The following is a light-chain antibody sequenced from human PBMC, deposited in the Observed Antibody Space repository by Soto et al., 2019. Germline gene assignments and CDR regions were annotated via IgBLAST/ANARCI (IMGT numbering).Light chain of an antibody. CDR2: QDN. CDR1: KLGDKY. Sequence: SYELTQPPSVSVSPGQTASITCSGDKLGDKYACWYQQKPGQSPVLVIYQDNKRPSGIPERFSGSNSGNTATLTISGTQAMDEADDYCQAWDSSIPVVFGGGTKLTVL. CDR3: QAWDSSIPVV. V-gene: IGLV3-1*01. J-gene: IGLJ2*01.